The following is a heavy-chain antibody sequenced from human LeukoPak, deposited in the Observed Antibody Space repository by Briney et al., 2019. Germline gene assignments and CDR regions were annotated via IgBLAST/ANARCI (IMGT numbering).Heavy chain of an antibody. J-gene: IGHJ4*02. V-gene: IGHV3-30-3*01. CDR1: GFTFSSYA. Sequence: PGGSLRLSCAASGFTFSSYAMDWVRQAPGKGLEWVAVISYDGSNKYYADSVKGRFTISRDNSKNTLYLQMNSLRAEDTAVYYCAKDLQYSSSWPSDYWGQGTLVTVSS. CDR3: AKDLQYSSSWPSDY. D-gene: IGHD6-13*01. CDR2: ISYDGSNK.